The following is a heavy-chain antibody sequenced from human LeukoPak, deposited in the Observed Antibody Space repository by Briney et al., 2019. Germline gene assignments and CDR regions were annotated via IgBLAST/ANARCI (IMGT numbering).Heavy chain of an antibody. Sequence: GGSLRLSCAASGFTFSSYAMSWVRQAPGKGLEWVSAISGSGGSTYYADSVKGRFTISRDNSKNTLYLQMNSPRAEDTAVYYCAKPDMVRGVIIHYFDYWGQGTLVTVSS. CDR2: ISGSGGST. J-gene: IGHJ4*02. CDR3: AKPDMVRGVIIHYFDY. D-gene: IGHD3-10*01. V-gene: IGHV3-23*01. CDR1: GFTFSSYA.